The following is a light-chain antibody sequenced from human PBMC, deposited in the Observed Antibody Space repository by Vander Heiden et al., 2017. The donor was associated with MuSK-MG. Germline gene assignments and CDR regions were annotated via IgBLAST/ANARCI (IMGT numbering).Light chain of an antibody. CDR3: AAWDDSLSGWV. V-gene: IGLV1-47*02. CDR2: TNN. Sequence: QSVLTPPPSTSGTPGQRVTIPCSGSSSTIGSNYVYWYQQLPGTAPKLLIYTNNQRPSGVPDRFSGSKSGTSASLAISGLRSEDEADYYCAAWDDSLSGWVFGGGTKLTVL. CDR1: SSTIGSNY. J-gene: IGLJ3*02.